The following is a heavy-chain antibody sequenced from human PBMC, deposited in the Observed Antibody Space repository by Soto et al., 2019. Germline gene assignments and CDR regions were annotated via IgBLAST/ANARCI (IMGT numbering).Heavy chain of an antibody. D-gene: IGHD2-15*01. Sequence: ASVKVSCKASGYTFTSYYMHWVRQAPGQGLEWMGIINPSGGSTSYAQKFQGRVTMTRDTSTSTVYMELSSLRSEDTAVYYCASQDCSGGSCYSLVWETNHLDYWGQGTLVTVSS. V-gene: IGHV1-46*03. CDR1: GYTFTSYY. CDR2: INPSGGST. J-gene: IGHJ4*02. CDR3: ASQDCSGGSCYSLVWETNHLDY.